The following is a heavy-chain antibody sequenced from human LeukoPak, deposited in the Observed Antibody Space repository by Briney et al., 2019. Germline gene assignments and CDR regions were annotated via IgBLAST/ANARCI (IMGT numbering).Heavy chain of an antibody. CDR2: IYHTGST. Sequence: PSQTLSLTCDVSGGSISSGLYSWSWIRQPLGKGLEWIGYIYHTGSTYYDPSLKSRVTISVDTSKNQFSLRLSSVTAADTAIYYCARLQYCSGTSCYWFDPWGQGTLVTVSS. J-gene: IGHJ5*02. CDR3: ARLQYCSGTSCYWFDP. CDR1: GGSISSGLYS. V-gene: IGHV4-30-2*01. D-gene: IGHD2-2*01.